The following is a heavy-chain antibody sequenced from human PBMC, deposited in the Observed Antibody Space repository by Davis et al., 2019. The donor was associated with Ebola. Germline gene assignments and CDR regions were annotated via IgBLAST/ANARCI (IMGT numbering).Heavy chain of an antibody. Sequence: GGSLRLSCAASGFTFSSYSMNWVRQAPGKGLEWVANIKQDGSEKYYVDSVKGRFTISRDNAKNSLYLQMNSLRAEDTAVYYCARELVIFGEPYYYGMDVWGQGTTVTVSS. D-gene: IGHD3-3*01. CDR2: IKQDGSEK. CDR3: ARELVIFGEPYYYGMDV. V-gene: IGHV3-7*01. CDR1: GFTFSSYS. J-gene: IGHJ6*02.